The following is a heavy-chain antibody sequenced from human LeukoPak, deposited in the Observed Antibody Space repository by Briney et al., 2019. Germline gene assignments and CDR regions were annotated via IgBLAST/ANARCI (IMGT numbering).Heavy chain of an antibody. CDR1: GGSISSYS. D-gene: IGHD3-16*01. CDR3: ARETSQKGAHYMDV. Sequence: SETLSLTCTVSGGSISSYSWSWIRQPPGKGLEWIGDIYYSGYTNYNPSLKSRVTISVDTSKNQFSLKLRSVTAADTAVYYCARETSQKGAHYMDVWGKGTTVTISS. V-gene: IGHV4-59*01. CDR2: IYYSGYT. J-gene: IGHJ6*03.